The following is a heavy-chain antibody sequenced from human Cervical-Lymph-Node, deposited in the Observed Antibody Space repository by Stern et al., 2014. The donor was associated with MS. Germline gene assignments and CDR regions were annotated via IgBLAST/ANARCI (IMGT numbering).Heavy chain of an antibody. J-gene: IGHJ1*01. Sequence: EVQLLESGGGLVKPGGSLRLSCVASGFTFTIYSMNWVRQAPGKGLEWVSAITSSGSYISYADSLKGRITISRDNAKNSLYLQMHSLRVEDTAVYYCARGALYDSSGYRYFQHWGQGTLVTVSS. CDR3: ARGALYDSSGYRYFQH. D-gene: IGHD3-22*01. V-gene: IGHV3-21*06. CDR2: ITSSGSYI. CDR1: GFTFTIYS.